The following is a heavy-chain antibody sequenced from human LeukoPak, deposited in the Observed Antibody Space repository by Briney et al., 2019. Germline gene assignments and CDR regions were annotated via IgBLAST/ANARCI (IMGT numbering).Heavy chain of an antibody. Sequence: GASVKVSCKASGYTFTSYYMHWVRQAPGQGLEWMGIINPSGGSTSYAQKFQGRVTMTRDMSTSTVYMELSSLRSEDTAVYYCAREGNTAMGDDAFDIWGQGTMVTVSS. V-gene: IGHV1-46*01. CDR2: INPSGGST. CDR1: GYTFTSYY. D-gene: IGHD5-18*01. J-gene: IGHJ3*02. CDR3: AREGNTAMGDDAFDI.